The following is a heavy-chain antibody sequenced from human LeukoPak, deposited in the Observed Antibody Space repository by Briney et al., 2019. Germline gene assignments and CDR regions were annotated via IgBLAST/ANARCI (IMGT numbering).Heavy chain of an antibody. D-gene: IGHD5-24*01. CDR1: GGSISSYY. Sequence: SETQSLTCTVSGGSISSYYWSWIRQPPGKGLEWIGYIYYSGSTNYNPSLKSRVTISVDTSKNQFSLKLSSVTAADTAVYYCARREGMATGVEYYFDYWGQGTLVTVSS. V-gene: IGHV4-59*08. CDR3: ARREGMATGVEYYFDY. CDR2: IYYSGST. J-gene: IGHJ4*02.